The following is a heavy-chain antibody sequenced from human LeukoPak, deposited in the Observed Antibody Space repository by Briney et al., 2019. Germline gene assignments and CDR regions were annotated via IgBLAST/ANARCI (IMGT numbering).Heavy chain of an antibody. CDR3: AKYGNSGWVIDN. CDR1: GGSIGSDY. J-gene: IGHJ4*02. D-gene: IGHD6-19*01. CDR2: IYYTGGT. Sequence: SETLSLTCTVSGGSIGSDYWTWIRQPPGKGLEYIGYIYYTGGTNFNPSLKSRVTISVDTSKNQFSLKLSSVTAADTAVYFCAKYGNSGWVIDNWGQGTLVTVSS. V-gene: IGHV4-59*08.